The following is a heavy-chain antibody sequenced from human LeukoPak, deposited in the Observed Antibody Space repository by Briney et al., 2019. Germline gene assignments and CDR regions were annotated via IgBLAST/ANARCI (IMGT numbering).Heavy chain of an antibody. V-gene: IGHV3-30-3*01. J-gene: IGHJ4*02. CDR3: ARPPMVRAPFDY. Sequence: GGSLRLSCATSGFTFSSYAMHWVRQAPGKGLEWVAVISYDGSNKYYADSVKGRFTISRDNSKNTLYLQMNSLRAEDAAVYYCARPPMVRAPFDYWGQGTLVTVSS. CDR1: GFTFSSYA. D-gene: IGHD3-10*01. CDR2: ISYDGSNK.